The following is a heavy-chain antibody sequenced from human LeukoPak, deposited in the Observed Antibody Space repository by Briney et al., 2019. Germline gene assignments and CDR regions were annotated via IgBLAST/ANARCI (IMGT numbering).Heavy chain of an antibody. J-gene: IGHJ5*02. CDR3: ARIGVGATRGWFDP. Sequence: GGSLRLSCAASGFTFSSYAMSWVRQAPGKGLEWVSAISGSGGSTYYADSLKGRFTISRDNSKSTMYLQMNSLRAEDTAIYYCARIGVGATRGWFDPWGQGTLVTVSS. V-gene: IGHV3-23*01. CDR1: GFTFSSYA. D-gene: IGHD1-26*01. CDR2: ISGSGGST.